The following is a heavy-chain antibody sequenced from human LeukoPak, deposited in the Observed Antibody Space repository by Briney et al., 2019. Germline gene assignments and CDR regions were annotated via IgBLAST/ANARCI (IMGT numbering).Heavy chain of an antibody. J-gene: IGHJ4*02. CDR2: IGSAGDT. CDR3: VRGIGNYYDSGAADC. D-gene: IGHD3-10*01. Sequence: GGSLILSCAAYGITFRGYDMHWVRQGTGKGLEWVSGIGSAGDTYYSGSVKGRFTISREDAKKSLYLQMNSLRAGDTAVYYCVRGIGNYYDSGAADCWGQGTRVTVSP. V-gene: IGHV3-13*04. CDR1: GITFRGYD.